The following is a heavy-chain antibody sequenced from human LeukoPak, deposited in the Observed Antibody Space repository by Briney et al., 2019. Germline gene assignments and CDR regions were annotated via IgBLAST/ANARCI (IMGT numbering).Heavy chain of an antibody. CDR3: AKGGNPISILRGVIIDYYYMDV. Sequence: GGSLRLSFAASGFTFISYAMSWVRQAPGKGLEWVGMISHDGNKKDDADSVKGRFSISRDNSNSIVYLQLNSLRAEDTAVYYCAKGGNPISILRGVIIDYYYMDVWGKGTTVIVSS. CDR1: GFTFISYA. J-gene: IGHJ6*03. V-gene: IGHV3-30*18. D-gene: IGHD3-10*01. CDR2: ISHDGNKK.